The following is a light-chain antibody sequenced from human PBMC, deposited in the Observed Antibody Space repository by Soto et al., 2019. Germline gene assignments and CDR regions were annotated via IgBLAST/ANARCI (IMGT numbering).Light chain of an antibody. Sequence: EIVMTQSPATLSVSPGERATLSCRASQSVSSNLAWYQQKPGQAPRLLIYGASTRATGIPARFSGSGSGTEFTLNISSLQSEDFAVYYCQQYNNWPPWTFGQGPKVEIK. CDR2: GAS. CDR3: QQYNNWPPWT. J-gene: IGKJ1*01. V-gene: IGKV3-15*01. CDR1: QSVSSN.